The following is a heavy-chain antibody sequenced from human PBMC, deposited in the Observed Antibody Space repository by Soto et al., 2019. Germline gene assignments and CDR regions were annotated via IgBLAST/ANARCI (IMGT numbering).Heavy chain of an antibody. CDR1: GYTFTSYG. Sequence: QVQLVQSGAEVKKPGASVKVSCKASGYTFTSYGISWVRQAPGQGLEWMGWISAYNGNTNYAQKLQGRVTMTTDTPTSTAYMELRSLRSDDTAVYYCARVGVDIVVVVAATPRWYFDLWGRGTLVTVSS. J-gene: IGHJ2*01. CDR2: ISAYNGNT. V-gene: IGHV1-18*01. D-gene: IGHD2-15*01. CDR3: ARVGVDIVVVVAATPRWYFDL.